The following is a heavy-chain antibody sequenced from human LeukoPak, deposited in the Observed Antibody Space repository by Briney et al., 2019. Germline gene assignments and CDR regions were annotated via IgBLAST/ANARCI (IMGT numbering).Heavy chain of an antibody. D-gene: IGHD6-6*01. J-gene: IGHJ3*02. V-gene: IGHV3-48*01. Sequence: GGSLRLSRAASAASGFTFSSFIMNWVRQAPGKGLEWVSYISNGNSPIYYADSVKGRFTISRDNAKNSLNLQMYSLRVEDTAVYYCARGFPARRGAFDIWGQGTKVTVSS. CDR3: ARGFPARRGAFDI. CDR1: GFTFSSFI. CDR2: ISNGNSPI.